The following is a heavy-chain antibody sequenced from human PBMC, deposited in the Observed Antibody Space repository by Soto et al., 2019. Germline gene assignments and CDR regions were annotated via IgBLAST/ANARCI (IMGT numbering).Heavy chain of an antibody. V-gene: IGHV3-9*01. CDR1: GFTFGDYG. CDR2: ITWNSGNI. Sequence: EVQLVESGGGLVQPGRSLRLSCVASGFTFGDYGMHWVRQAPGRRPEWVSGITWNSGNIAYAETVKGRFTISRDNAKNSVYLQMNSLRAEDRALYYCLKDGLTSLFGLVYDGSNIWGHGTMVIVSS. D-gene: IGHD3-3*01. CDR3: LKDGLTSLFGLVYDGSNI. J-gene: IGHJ3*02.